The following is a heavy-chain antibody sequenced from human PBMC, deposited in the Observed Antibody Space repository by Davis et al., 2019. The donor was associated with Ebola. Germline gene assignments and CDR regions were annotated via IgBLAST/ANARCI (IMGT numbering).Heavy chain of an antibody. CDR1: GFTFSDHY. D-gene: IGHD3-22*01. CDR3: ARARASYYYDSSGYYSTYTLDY. Sequence: GESLKISCAASGFTFSDHYMDWVRQAPGKGLEWVGRTRNKANSYTTEYAASVKGRFTISRDDSKNSLYLQMNSLKTEDTAVYYCARARASYYYDSSGYYSTYTLDYWGQGTLVTVSS. V-gene: IGHV3-72*01. CDR2: TRNKANSYTT. J-gene: IGHJ4*02.